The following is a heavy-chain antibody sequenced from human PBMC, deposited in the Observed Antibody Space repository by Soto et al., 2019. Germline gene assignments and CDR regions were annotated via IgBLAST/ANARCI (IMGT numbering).Heavy chain of an antibody. CDR2: IYWDDDK. Sequence: QITLKESGPTLVKPTQTLTLTCTFSGFSLSTSGVAVGWIRQPPGKALEWLALIYWDDDKRYSPSLKSRLTITKDTSKNQVVPTMTNMDPVDTATYSCAHTLDTAMVHAFDIWGQGTMVTVSS. J-gene: IGHJ3*02. D-gene: IGHD5-18*01. V-gene: IGHV2-5*02. CDR1: GFSLSTSGVA. CDR3: AHTLDTAMVHAFDI.